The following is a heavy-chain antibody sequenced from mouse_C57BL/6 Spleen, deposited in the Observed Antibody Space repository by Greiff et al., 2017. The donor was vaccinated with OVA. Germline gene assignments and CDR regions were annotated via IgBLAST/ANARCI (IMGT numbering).Heavy chain of an antibody. D-gene: IGHD2-3*01. J-gene: IGHJ4*01. CDR3: ARSGYYTYYAMDY. V-gene: IGHV5-17*01. Sequence: EVKLVESGGGLVKPGGSLKLSCAASGFTFSDYGMHWVRQAPEKGLEWVAYISSGSSTIYYADTVKGRFTISRDNAKNTLFLQMTSLRSEDTAMYYCARSGYYTYYAMDYWGQGTSVTVSS. CDR2: ISSGSSTI. CDR1: GFTFSDYG.